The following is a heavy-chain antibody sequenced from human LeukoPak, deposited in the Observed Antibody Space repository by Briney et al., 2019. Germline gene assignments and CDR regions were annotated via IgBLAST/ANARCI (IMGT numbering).Heavy chain of an antibody. D-gene: IGHD4-17*01. CDR3: ARGLYGH. CDR1: GFTVSKNY. Sequence: GGSLRLSCAASGFTVSKNYMNWVRQAPGKGLEWVSVMYSGGSTNYADSGKGRFTISRDNSKNTLYLQMNSLRVEDTAVYYCARGLYGHWGQGTLVTVSS. CDR2: MYSGGST. V-gene: IGHV3-53*01. J-gene: IGHJ4*02.